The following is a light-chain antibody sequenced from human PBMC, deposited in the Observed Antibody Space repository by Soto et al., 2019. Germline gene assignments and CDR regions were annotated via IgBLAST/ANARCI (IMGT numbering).Light chain of an antibody. V-gene: IGKV1-5*03. CDR3: QHYNSYSGA. CDR2: KAS. Sequence: DIQMTQSPSTPSGSVGDRVTITCRASQTISSWLAWYQQKPGKAPKLLIYKASTLKSGVPSRFSGSGSGTEFTLTISSLQPDDCATYYCQHYNSYSGAFGQGTKVDIK. J-gene: IGKJ1*01. CDR1: QTISSW.